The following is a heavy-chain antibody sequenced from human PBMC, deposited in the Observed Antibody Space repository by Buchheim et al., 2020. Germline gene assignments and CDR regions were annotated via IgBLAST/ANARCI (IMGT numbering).Heavy chain of an antibody. D-gene: IGHD4-17*01. CDR3: ARDHRGDYVLRYFDY. CDR1: GYTFTSYY. CDR2: INPSGGST. Sequence: QVQLVQSGAEVKKPGASVKVSCKASGYTFTSYYMHWVRQAPGQGLEWRGIINPSGGSTSYAQKFQGRVTMTRDTSTSIFYMELSSLGSEDTAVYYCARDHRGDYVLRYFDYWGQETL. J-gene: IGHJ4*02. V-gene: IGHV1-46*01.